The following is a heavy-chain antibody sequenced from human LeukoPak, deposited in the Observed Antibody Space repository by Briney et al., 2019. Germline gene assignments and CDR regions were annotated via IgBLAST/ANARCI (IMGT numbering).Heavy chain of an antibody. D-gene: IGHD3-3*01. Sequence: GASVKVSCKASGYTCTGYYMHWVRQAPGQGLEWMGWINPNSGGTKYAQKFQGRGTMTRDTSISTAYMELSRLRSDDTAVYYCARGEESSGYFDYWGQGTLVTVSS. CDR2: INPNSGGT. CDR3: ARGEESSGYFDY. V-gene: IGHV1-2*02. J-gene: IGHJ4*02. CDR1: GYTCTGYY.